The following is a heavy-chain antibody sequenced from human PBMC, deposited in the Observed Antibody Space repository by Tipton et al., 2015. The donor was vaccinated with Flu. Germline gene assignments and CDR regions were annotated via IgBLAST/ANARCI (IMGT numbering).Heavy chain of an antibody. CDR1: GFTFSRYA. D-gene: IGHD6-13*01. CDR3: ARVRSSSWFDY. J-gene: IGHJ4*02. V-gene: IGHV3-74*01. Sequence: SLRLSCAASGFTFSRYAMSWVRQAPGKGLVWVSRISNDGSSTSYADSVMGRFTISRDNAKNTLYLQMNSLRADDTAVYYCARVRSSSWFDYWGQGTLVTVSS. CDR2: ISNDGSST.